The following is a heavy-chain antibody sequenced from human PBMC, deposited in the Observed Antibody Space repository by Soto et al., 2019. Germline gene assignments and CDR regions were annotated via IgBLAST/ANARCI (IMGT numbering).Heavy chain of an antibody. D-gene: IGHD3-10*01. CDR1: GGSISSGSYY. CDR2: IYYSGHT. Sequence: QVQLQESGPGLVKPSQTLSLTCTVSGGSISSGSYYWSWIRQDPGKGLEWIGYIYYSGHTFYNPSLXSRXAISVDTSKTQFSLKLSSVTAADTAASYWARGGQFGLAFASWGLGTAVTVSS. CDR3: ARGGQFGLAFAS. J-gene: IGHJ4*02. V-gene: IGHV4-31*03.